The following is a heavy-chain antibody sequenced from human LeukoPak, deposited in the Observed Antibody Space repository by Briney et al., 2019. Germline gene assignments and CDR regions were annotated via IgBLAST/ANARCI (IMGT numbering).Heavy chain of an antibody. Sequence: GGSLRLSCAASGFTFSSYGMHWVRQAPGKGLEYVSAISSDGGSTYYANSVKGRFTISRDNSRNTLYLQMGSLRAEDMAVYYCASSPPTGTTWYFDLWGRGTLATVSS. D-gene: IGHD1-7*01. V-gene: IGHV3-64*01. CDR1: GFTFSSYG. CDR2: ISSDGGST. J-gene: IGHJ2*01. CDR3: ASSPPTGTTWYFDL.